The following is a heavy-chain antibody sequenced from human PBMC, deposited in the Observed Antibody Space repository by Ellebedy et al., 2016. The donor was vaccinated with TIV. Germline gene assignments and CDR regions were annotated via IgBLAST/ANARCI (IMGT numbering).Heavy chain of an antibody. J-gene: IGHJ4*02. D-gene: IGHD1-1*01. Sequence: GSLRLSXAVYGVSFSGYYWSWIRQPPGKGLEWIGEINHSGSPNYNPSLKSRVTISVDTSKNQFSLKLSSVTAADTAVYYCARGWKGYFDYWGQGTLVTVSS. CDR1: GVSFSGYY. CDR3: ARGWKGYFDY. CDR2: INHSGSP. V-gene: IGHV4-34*01.